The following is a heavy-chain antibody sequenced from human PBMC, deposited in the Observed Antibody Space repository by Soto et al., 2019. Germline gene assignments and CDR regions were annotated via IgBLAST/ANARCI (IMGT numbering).Heavy chain of an antibody. J-gene: IGHJ4*02. CDR3: ARRGSGSYYDY. CDR1: GFTFSSYA. V-gene: IGHV3-23*01. D-gene: IGHD1-26*01. Sequence: EVPLLESGGGLVQPGGSLRLSCAASGFTFSSYAMRWVRQAPVKGLEWVSAISGSGGSTYYADSVKGRFTISRDTSNNTLYLQMNSLRAEDTAVYYCARRGSGSYYDYWGQGTLVTVSS. CDR2: ISGSGGST.